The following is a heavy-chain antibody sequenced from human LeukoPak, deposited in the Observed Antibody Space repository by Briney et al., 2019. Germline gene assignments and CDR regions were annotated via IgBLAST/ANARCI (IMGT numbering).Heavy chain of an antibody. CDR3: AKDREAIWSY. J-gene: IGHJ4*02. V-gene: IGHV3-53*01. Sequence: GGSLRLSCAASGFTVSSYYMNWVRQAPGKELEWVSVIYTGGGRYYADSVRGRFTISRDNSKNTLSLVMNSLRVDDTAVYYCAKDREAIWSYWGQGTLVTVSS. D-gene: IGHD3-3*01. CDR2: IYTGGGR. CDR1: GFTVSSYY.